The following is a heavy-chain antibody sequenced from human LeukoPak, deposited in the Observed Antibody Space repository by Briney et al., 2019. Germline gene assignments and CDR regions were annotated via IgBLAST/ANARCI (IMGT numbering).Heavy chain of an antibody. Sequence: GGSLRLSCAASGFTFSNYWMHWVRQAPGKGLVWVSRINSDGSHTSHADSVKGRFTVSRDNAKNTLYLQVNSLRAEDTAVYYCAKESIAVAGNYFDYWGQGTLVTVSS. CDR1: GFTFSNYW. CDR3: AKESIAVAGNYFDY. J-gene: IGHJ4*02. V-gene: IGHV3-74*01. D-gene: IGHD6-19*01. CDR2: INSDGSHT.